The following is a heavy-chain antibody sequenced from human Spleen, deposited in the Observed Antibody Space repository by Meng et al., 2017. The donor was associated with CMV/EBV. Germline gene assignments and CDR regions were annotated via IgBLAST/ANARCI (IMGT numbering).Heavy chain of an antibody. J-gene: IGHJ4*02. CDR1: GFTLGDYA. CDR2: ISWKSENV. Sequence: SLKISCVASGFTLGDYAMHWVRQVPGKGLEWVSGISWKSENVDYADSVRGRFTISRDNAKNSLYLQMNSLRREDTAFYYCARDSSGWWGQFDYWGQGISVTVSS. D-gene: IGHD6-19*01. V-gene: IGHV3-9*01. CDR3: ARDSSGWWGQFDY.